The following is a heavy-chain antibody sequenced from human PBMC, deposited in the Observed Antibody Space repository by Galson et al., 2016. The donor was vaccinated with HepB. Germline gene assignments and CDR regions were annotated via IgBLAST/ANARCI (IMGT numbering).Heavy chain of an antibody. CDR1: GYKFTNNG. CDR3: ATDVQYRFAL. J-gene: IGHJ1*01. D-gene: IGHD3-16*02. V-gene: IGHV1-18*01. CDR2: ISAKSGDT. Sequence: SVKVSCKASGYKFTNNGISWVRQAPGQGLEWLGWISAKSGDTDFATKFQGRVTLTRDTPTSTVYMQLTSLKSDDTAMYYCATDVQYRFALWGQGTLVAVSS.